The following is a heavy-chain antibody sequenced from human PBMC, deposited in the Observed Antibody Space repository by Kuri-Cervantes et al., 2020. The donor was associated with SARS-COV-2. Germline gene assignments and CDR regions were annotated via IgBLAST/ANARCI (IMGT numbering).Heavy chain of an antibody. CDR2: ISYDGSNK. CDR3: ARDPYYYGDYPDY. V-gene: IGHV3-30*04. J-gene: IGHJ4*02. CDR1: GFTFSSYA. Sequence: LSLTCAASGFTFSSYAMHWVRQAPGKGLEWVAVISYDGSNKYYADSVKGRFTISRDNSKNTLYLRMNSLTAEDTAVYYCARDPYYYGDYPDYWGQGTLVTVSS. D-gene: IGHD3-16*01.